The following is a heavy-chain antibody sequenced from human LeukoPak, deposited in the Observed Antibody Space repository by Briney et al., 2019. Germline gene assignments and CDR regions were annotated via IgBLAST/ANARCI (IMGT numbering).Heavy chain of an antibody. Sequence: SETLSLTCTVSGGSLSSGSYYWSWIRQPAGKGLEWIGRIYTSGSTNYNPSLKSRVTISVDTSKNQFSLKLSSVTAADTAVYYCARASDSSRAGRDRDYYYYMDVWGKGTTVTVSS. V-gene: IGHV4-61*02. D-gene: IGHD6-13*01. J-gene: IGHJ6*03. CDR2: IYTSGST. CDR1: GGSLSSGSYY. CDR3: ARASDSSRAGRDRDYYYYMDV.